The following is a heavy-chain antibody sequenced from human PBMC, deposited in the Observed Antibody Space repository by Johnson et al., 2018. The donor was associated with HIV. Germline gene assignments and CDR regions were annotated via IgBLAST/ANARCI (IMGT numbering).Heavy chain of an antibody. V-gene: IGHV3-9*01. J-gene: IGHJ3*02. Sequence: VQLVESGGGLVQPGRSLRLSCAASGFTFDDYAMHWVRQVPGKGLEWVSGISWDTETIGYANSVKGRFTISRDNARNSLYLQMNSLRVEDTAFYYCARVILGFYNVFDIWGQGPVVTVSS. D-gene: IGHD3-22*01. CDR3: ARVILGFYNVFDI. CDR2: ISWDTETI. CDR1: GFTFDDYA.